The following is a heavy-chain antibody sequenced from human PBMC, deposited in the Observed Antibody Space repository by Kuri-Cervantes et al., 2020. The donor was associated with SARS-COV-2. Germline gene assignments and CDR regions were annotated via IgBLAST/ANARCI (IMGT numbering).Heavy chain of an antibody. CDR1: GGSISSSGHY. CDR2: IYFSGST. V-gene: IGHV4-39*01. J-gene: IGHJ4*02. D-gene: IGHD3-9*01. CDR3: GRQASDWHIDY. Sequence: ESLKISCSDSGGSISSSGHYWGWVRQPPGKGLEWIGSIYFSGSTYYTPSLKSRVTISVDTSKNQFSLKLTSVTATDTAVYYCGRQASDWHIDYWGQGTLVTVSS.